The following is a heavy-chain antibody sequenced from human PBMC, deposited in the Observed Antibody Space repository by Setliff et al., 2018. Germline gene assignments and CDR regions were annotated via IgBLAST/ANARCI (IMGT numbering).Heavy chain of an antibody. CDR1: GESFSNNY. CDR2: SNHGGST. D-gene: IGHD2-2*01. CDR3: RLAHCNTTSCEEALDF. V-gene: IGHV4-34*01. Sequence: SETLSLTCSVYGESFSNNYWSWIRQPPGKGLEWIGESNHGGSTSYHPSLKSRVTMSVDTSKNQFSLNLNSVTAADTAVYYFRLAHCNTTSCEEALDFWSQGTLVTVSS. J-gene: IGHJ4*02.